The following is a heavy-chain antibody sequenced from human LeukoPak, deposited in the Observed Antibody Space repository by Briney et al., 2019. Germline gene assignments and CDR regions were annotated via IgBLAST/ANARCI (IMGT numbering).Heavy chain of an antibody. J-gene: IGHJ4*02. CDR1: GFTFSSYS. Sequence: GGSLRLSCAASGFTFSSYSMNWVRQAPGKGLEWVSSISSSSSYIYYADSVKGRFTISRDNAKNPLYLQMNSLRAEDTAVYYCARDQGLMVYAISHYFDYWGQGTLVTVSS. CDR3: ARDQGLMVYAISHYFDY. V-gene: IGHV3-21*01. CDR2: ISSSSSYI. D-gene: IGHD2-8*01.